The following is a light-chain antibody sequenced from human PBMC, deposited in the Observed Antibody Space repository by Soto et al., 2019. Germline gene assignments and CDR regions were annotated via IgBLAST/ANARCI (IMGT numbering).Light chain of an antibody. V-gene: IGLV2-11*01. J-gene: IGLJ1*01. CDR2: DVN. Sequence: QSALTQPRSVSGSPGQSVTVSCTGTSSDVGGHNHVSWYQQHPGKVPKLMISDVNKWPSGVPDRFSGSKSGNTASLTISGIQAEDEADYYCCSFAGRIFVFGTGTKLTVL. CDR1: SSDVGGHNH. CDR3: CSFAGRIFV.